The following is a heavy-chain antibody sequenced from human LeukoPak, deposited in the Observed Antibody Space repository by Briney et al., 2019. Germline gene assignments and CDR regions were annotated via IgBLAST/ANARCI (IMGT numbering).Heavy chain of an antibody. Sequence: GASVKVSCKASGYTFTSYDINWVRQATGQGLGWMGWMNPNSGNTGYAQKFQGRVTMTRNTSISTAYMELSSLRSEDTAVYYCARRMWRRPPKAHNDWFDPWGQGTLVTVSS. CDR2: MNPNSGNT. V-gene: IGHV1-8*01. CDR1: GYTFTSYD. CDR3: ARRMWRRPPKAHNDWFDP. D-gene: IGHD2-21*01. J-gene: IGHJ5*02.